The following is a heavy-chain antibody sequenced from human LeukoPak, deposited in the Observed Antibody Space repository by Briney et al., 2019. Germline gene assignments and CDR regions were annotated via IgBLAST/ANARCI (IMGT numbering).Heavy chain of an antibody. CDR2: IYYSGNT. CDR3: ARLKIAAAGRASDY. J-gene: IGHJ4*02. V-gene: IGHV4-39*07. Sequence: SETLSLTCTVSGGSISSSSYYWAWIRQPPGKGLEWIGSIYYSGNTYYNPSLKSRVTISVDTSKNQFSLKLSSVTAADTAVYYCARLKIAAAGRASDYWGQGTLVTVSS. D-gene: IGHD6-13*01. CDR1: GGSISSSSYY.